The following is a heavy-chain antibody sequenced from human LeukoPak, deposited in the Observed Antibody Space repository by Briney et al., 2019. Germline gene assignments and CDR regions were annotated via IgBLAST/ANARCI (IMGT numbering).Heavy chain of an antibody. CDR2: ISSSSSTI. CDR3: AREGAPLDGYNWSYYFDY. D-gene: IGHD5-24*01. V-gene: IGHV3-48*04. J-gene: IGHJ4*02. CDR1: GFTFSSYS. Sequence: GGSLRLSCAASGFTFSSYSMNWVRQAPGKGLEWVSYISSSSSTIYYADSVKGRFTISRDNAKNSLYLQMNSLRAEDTAVYYCAREGAPLDGYNWSYYFDYWGQGTLVTVSS.